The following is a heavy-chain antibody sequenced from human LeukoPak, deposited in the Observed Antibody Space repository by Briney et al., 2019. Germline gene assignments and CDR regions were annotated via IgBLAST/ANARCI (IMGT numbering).Heavy chain of an antibody. CDR2: ISYDGSNK. V-gene: IGHV3-30-3*01. J-gene: IGHJ3*02. D-gene: IGHD3-22*01. CDR1: GFTFSSYA. CDR3: ARDAGPRAGVYYYDSSGYYYGLFDI. Sequence: PGRSLRLSCAVSGFTFSSYAMHLVRQAPGKGLEWVAVISYDGSNKYYADSVKGRFTISRDNSKNTLYLQMNSLRAEDTAVYYCARDAGPRAGVYYYDSSGYYYGLFDIWGQGTMVTVSS.